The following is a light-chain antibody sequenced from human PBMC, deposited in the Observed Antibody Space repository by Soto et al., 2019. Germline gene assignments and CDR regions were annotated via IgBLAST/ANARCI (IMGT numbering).Light chain of an antibody. CDR3: QHYGSSPR. CDR2: GAS. V-gene: IGKV3-20*01. CDR1: QSVTTSY. Sequence: EIVLTQSPGTLSLSPGERATLSCRASQSVTTSYLAWYQRKPGQAPRLLIYGASSRATGIPNRFSGSGSGTDFTLNISRLEPEDCAVYYCQHYGSSPRFGQGTKVDIK. J-gene: IGKJ1*01.